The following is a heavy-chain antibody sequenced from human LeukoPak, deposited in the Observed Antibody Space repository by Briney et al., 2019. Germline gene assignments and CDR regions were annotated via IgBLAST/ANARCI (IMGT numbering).Heavy chain of an antibody. D-gene: IGHD6-25*01. CDR2: VYPSGST. CDR1: GDSITNSNW. CDR3: GTTEHDSGDY. V-gene: IGHV4-4*02. Sequence: SETLSLTCAVSGDSITNSNWWTWVRQPPGKRLEWIGEVYPSGSTNYSPSLKSRLTISVDKSKNQFSLTLNSVTAADTAVYFCGTTEHDSGDYWGQGTLVTVS. J-gene: IGHJ4*02.